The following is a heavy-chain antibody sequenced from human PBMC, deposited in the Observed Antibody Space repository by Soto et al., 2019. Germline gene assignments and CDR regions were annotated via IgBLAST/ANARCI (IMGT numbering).Heavy chain of an antibody. CDR1: GDSVSSNSAA. D-gene: IGHD3-10*01. CDR3: ARGSTMVRGVIKSPNYYYMDV. J-gene: IGHJ6*03. V-gene: IGHV6-1*01. CDR2: TYYRSKWYN. Sequence: SQTLSLTCAISGDSVSSNSAAWNWIRQSPSRGLEWLGRTYYRSKWYNDYAVSVKSRITINPDTSKNQFSLQLNSVTPEDTAVYYCARGSTMVRGVIKSPNYYYMDVWSKGTTVTVSS.